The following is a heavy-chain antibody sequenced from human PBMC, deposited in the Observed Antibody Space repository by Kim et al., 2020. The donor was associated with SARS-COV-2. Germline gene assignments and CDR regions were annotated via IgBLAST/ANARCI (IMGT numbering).Heavy chain of an antibody. J-gene: IGHJ4*02. Sequence: GGSLRLSCAASGFAFSDYYMSWIRQAPGKGLEWVSYIANSGAYTDYADSVKGRFTISTDNAENTLFLQMNSLRAEDTAVYYCATEVAAPFDHWGQGGVVT. CDR3: ATEVAAPFDH. CDR2: IANSGAYT. D-gene: IGHD6-19*01. CDR1: GFAFSDYY. V-gene: IGHV3-11*06.